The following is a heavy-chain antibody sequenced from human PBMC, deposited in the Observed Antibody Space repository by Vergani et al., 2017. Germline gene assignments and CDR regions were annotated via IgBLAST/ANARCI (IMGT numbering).Heavy chain of an antibody. Sequence: QVQLQESGPGLVKSSETLSLTCSVSFDSIRNLYCNWIRQPPGKGLEWIGSIHYSENTNYNPSLKTRVTISVDTSKNQFSLTLTSVTAADTAVYFCVRVTPLGEWAYFTSGSQGDWFDPWGQGILVTVSS. V-gene: IGHV4-59*11. J-gene: IGHJ5*02. CDR3: VRVTPLGEWAYFTSGSQGDWFDP. CDR2: IHYSENT. D-gene: IGHD3-10*01. CDR1: FDSIRNLY.